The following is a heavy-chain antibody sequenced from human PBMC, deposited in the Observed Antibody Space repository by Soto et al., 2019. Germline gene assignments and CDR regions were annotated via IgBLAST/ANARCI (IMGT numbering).Heavy chain of an antibody. CDR2: ISGDGAAT. CDR1: GFNFGSFA. D-gene: IGHD1-26*01. J-gene: IGHJ4*02. CDR3: ARAIVGAPLVDY. V-gene: IGHV3-23*01. Sequence: GGSLRLSCAASGFNFGSFAMTWVRQAPGKGLQWVSAISGDGAATYYGDSVKGRFTISRDNSNNTLYLQMNSLTVDDTAIYFCARAIVGAPLVDYWGQGTLVTVSS.